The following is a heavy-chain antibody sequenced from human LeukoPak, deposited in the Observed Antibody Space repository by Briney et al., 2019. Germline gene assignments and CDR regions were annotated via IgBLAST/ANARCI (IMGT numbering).Heavy chain of an antibody. CDR2: ISSRGSTI. CDR1: GFPSSNYS. V-gene: IGHV3-48*01. CDR3: AKDIGGSYYRDGHFDY. Sequence: PGGSLRLSCAASGFPSSNYSMNWVRQAPGKGLEWISYISSRGSTIFYADSVKGRFTISRDNAKNSLYLQMNSLRAEDMALYYCAKDIGGSYYRDGHFDYWGQGTLVTVSS. D-gene: IGHD1-26*01. J-gene: IGHJ4*02.